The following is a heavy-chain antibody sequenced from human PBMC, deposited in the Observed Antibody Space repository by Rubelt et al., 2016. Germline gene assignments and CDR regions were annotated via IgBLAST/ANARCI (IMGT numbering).Heavy chain of an antibody. Sequence: QVQLQQWGAGLLKPSETLSLTCAVSGGSFSAYYWSWIRQPPGKGLEWIGEINHSGSTHYNASLKSRVTISEDTSKNQFSLKLNSVTASDTAIYYCARDFWDFRTDFWCQGTLVTVSS. D-gene: IGHD3-3*01. J-gene: IGHJ4*02. V-gene: IGHV4-34*01. CDR3: ARDFWDFRTDF. CDR1: GGSFSAYY. CDR2: INHSGST.